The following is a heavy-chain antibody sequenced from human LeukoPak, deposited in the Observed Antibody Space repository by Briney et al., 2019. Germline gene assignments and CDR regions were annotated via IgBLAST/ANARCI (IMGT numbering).Heavy chain of an antibody. CDR1: GFTLSSYG. Sequence: GGSLRLSCAASGFTLSSYGMHWVRQAPGKGLEWVAFIRYDGSNKYYADSVKGRFTISRDNSKNTLYLQMNSLRAEDTAVYYCARKVTIFGVVPDYWGQGTLVTVSS. J-gene: IGHJ4*02. CDR3: ARKVTIFGVVPDY. CDR2: IRYDGSNK. D-gene: IGHD3-3*01. V-gene: IGHV3-30*02.